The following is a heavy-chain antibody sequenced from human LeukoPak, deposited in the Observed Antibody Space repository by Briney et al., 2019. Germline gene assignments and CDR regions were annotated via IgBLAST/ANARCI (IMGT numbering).Heavy chain of an antibody. CDR2: ISSSSGTI. CDR1: GFTFSSYS. CDR3: ARASFQRWLQLGGD. J-gene: IGHJ4*02. Sequence: HSGGSLRLSCVASGFTFSSYSLNWVRQAPGKGLEWLSYISSSSGTIYYADSVKGRFTISRDNAKNSLYLQMNSLRDEDTAVYYCARASFQRWLQLGGDWGQGTLVTVSS. D-gene: IGHD5-24*01. V-gene: IGHV3-48*02.